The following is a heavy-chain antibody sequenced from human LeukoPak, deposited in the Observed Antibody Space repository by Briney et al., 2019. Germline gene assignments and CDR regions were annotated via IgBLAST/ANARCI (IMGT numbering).Heavy chain of an antibody. V-gene: IGHV3-23*01. Sequence: GGSLRLSCAASGFTFSIYAMSWVRQAPGKGLEWVSALSASGSKTYYADSVKGRFTISRDNSKNTLYLQMNSLRAEDTAVYYCARRSAGATTLLDYWGQGTLVAVSS. J-gene: IGHJ4*02. CDR3: ARRSAGATTLLDY. CDR1: GFTFSIYA. D-gene: IGHD1-26*01. CDR2: LSASGSKT.